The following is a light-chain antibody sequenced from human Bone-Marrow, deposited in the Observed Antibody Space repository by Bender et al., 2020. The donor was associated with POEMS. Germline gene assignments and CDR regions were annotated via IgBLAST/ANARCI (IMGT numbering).Light chain of an antibody. J-gene: IGLJ3*02. V-gene: IGLV1-40*01. Sequence: QSVLTQPPSVSGAPGQRVTMSCTGSSSNLGSGYDVNWYQQVPGTVPKVLIYANDYRPSGVPDRFSASKSGTSASLAISDLQVEDEADYFCQSYDDILREWLFGGGTKVTVL. CDR3: QSYDDILREWL. CDR2: AND. CDR1: SSNLGSGYD.